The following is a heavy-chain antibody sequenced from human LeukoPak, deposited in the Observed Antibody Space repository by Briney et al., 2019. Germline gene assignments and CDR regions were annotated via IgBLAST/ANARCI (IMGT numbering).Heavy chain of an antibody. D-gene: IGHD5-12*01. V-gene: IGHV4-34*01. Sequence: SETLSLTCAVYGGSFSGYYWSWIRQPPGKGLEWIGEINHSGSTNYNPSLKSRVTISVDTSKNQFSLKMSSVTAADTAVYYCARGRQNIVAARRGNWFDPWGQGTLVTVSS. CDR2: INHSGST. CDR3: ARGRQNIVAARRGNWFDP. J-gene: IGHJ5*02. CDR1: GGSFSGYY.